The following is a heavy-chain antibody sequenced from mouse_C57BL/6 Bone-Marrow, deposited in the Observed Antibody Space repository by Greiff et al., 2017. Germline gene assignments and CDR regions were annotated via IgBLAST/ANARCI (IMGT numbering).Heavy chain of an antibody. V-gene: IGHV7-3*01. Sequence: EVKLVESGGGLVQPGGSLSLSCAASGFTFTDYYMSWVRQPPGKALEWLGFIRNKANGYTTEYSASVKGRFTISRDNSQSILYLQMNALRAEDSATYYCAISPPYGKRAMDYWGQGTSVTVSS. CDR3: AISPPYGKRAMDY. CDR1: GFTFTDYY. CDR2: IRNKANGYTT. D-gene: IGHD2-10*02. J-gene: IGHJ4*01.